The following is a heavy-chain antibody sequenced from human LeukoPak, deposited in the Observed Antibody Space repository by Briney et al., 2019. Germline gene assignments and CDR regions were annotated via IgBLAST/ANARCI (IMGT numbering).Heavy chain of an antibody. Sequence: GESLKISCKGSGYSFTSYWIGWVRQMPGKGLEWMGIIYPGDSGTRYSPSFQGQVTISADKSISTAYLQWSSLKASDTAMYYCARVVAAAGSFYYFDYWGQGTLVTVSS. CDR3: ARVVAAAGSFYYFDY. J-gene: IGHJ4*02. V-gene: IGHV5-51*01. CDR1: GYSFTSYW. D-gene: IGHD6-13*01. CDR2: IYPGDSGT.